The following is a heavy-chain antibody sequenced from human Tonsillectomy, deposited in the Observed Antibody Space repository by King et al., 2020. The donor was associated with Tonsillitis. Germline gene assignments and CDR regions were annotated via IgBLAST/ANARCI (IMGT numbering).Heavy chain of an antibody. V-gene: IGHV3-30*18. D-gene: IGHD3-9*01. CDR1: GFTFSSYG. CDR2: ISYDGSNK. CDR3: AKDFGGYILTGYPSYYFDY. Sequence: VQLVESGGGVVQPGRSLRLSCAASGFTFSSYGMHWVRQAPGKGLEWVAVISYDGSNKYYADSVKGRFTISRDNSKNTLYLQMNSLRAEDTAVYYGAKDFGGYILTGYPSYYFDYWGQGTLVTVSS. J-gene: IGHJ4*02.